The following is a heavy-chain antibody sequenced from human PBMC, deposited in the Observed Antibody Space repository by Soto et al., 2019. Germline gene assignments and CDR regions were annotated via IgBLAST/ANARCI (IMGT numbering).Heavy chain of an antibody. CDR1: GYSFSSQW. CDR3: ARHTGSWSDGYFDY. V-gene: IGHV5-51*01. CDR2: IYPGDSDT. Sequence: EVQLVQSGAEVKKPGESLRISCKGSGYSFSSQWIGWARQMPGKGLEWMGIIYPGDSDTTYSPSFQGQVTISADKSISTAYRQWSSLKASDTAIYYCARHTGSWSDGYFDYWGQGTLVTVSS. D-gene: IGHD1-26*01. J-gene: IGHJ4*02.